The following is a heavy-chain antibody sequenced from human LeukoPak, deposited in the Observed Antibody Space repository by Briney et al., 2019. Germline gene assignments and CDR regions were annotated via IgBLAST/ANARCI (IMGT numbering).Heavy chain of an antibody. J-gene: IGHJ4*02. CDR2: IYHSGST. CDR3: VGWIQLSLFDY. Sequence: SETLSLTCAVYGGSFSGYYWSWIRQPPGKGLEWIGSIYHSGSTYYNPSLKSRVTISVDTSKNQFSLKLSSVTAADTAVYYCVGWIQLSLFDYWGQGTLVTVSS. D-gene: IGHD5-18*01. CDR1: GGSFSGYY. V-gene: IGHV4-34*01.